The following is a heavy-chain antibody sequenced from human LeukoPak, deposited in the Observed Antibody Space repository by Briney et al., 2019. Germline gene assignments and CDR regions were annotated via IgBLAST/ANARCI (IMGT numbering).Heavy chain of an antibody. D-gene: IGHD6-19*01. Sequence: ASVTVSCTASGYTFSRHGINWVRQAPGQGLEWMGWISGYNEKTNYAQKFQGRVTMTTDTSTSTAYMELRRLRSDDTAVYYCARDPGSFLSGSGWLNWFEPWGQGTLLTVSS. V-gene: IGHV1-18*01. J-gene: IGHJ5*02. CDR3: ARDPGSFLSGSGWLNWFEP. CDR1: GYTFSRHG. CDR2: ISGYNEKT.